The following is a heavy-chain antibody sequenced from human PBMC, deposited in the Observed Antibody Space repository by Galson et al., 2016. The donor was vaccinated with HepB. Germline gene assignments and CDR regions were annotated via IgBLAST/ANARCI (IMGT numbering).Heavy chain of an antibody. V-gene: IGHV3-7*04. Sequence: SLRLSCAGSGFTFSTNWMSWVRQAPGKGLEWVANIKEDGSEKYYVDSVKGRFTISRDNAKNSLFLQMNSLRAEDTAVYYCARDSGYCNNLDCKGDAFDRWGQGTMVTVSS. D-gene: IGHD2-8*01. J-gene: IGHJ3*02. CDR3: ARDSGYCNNLDCKGDAFDR. CDR2: IKEDGSEK. CDR1: GFTFSTNW.